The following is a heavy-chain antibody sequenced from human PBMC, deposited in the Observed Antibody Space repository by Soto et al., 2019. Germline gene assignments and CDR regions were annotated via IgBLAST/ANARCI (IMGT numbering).Heavy chain of an antibody. Sequence: PSETLSLTCAVYGGSFSGYYWSWIRQPPGKGLEWIGEINHSGSTNYNPSLKSRVTISVDTSKNQFSLKLSSVTAADTAVYYCARGFHAQPPFDYWGQGTLVTLSS. D-gene: IGHD6-13*01. CDR3: ARGFHAQPPFDY. CDR2: INHSGST. J-gene: IGHJ4*02. V-gene: IGHV4-34*01. CDR1: GGSFSGYY.